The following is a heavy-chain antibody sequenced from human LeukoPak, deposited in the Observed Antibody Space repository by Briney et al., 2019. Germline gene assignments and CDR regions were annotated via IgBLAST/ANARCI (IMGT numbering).Heavy chain of an antibody. J-gene: IGHJ4*02. V-gene: IGHV3-21*01. CDR3: TRDANWAVNDY. CDR1: GFTFSSYS. Sequence: GGSLRLSCAASGFTFSSYSMNWVRQAPGKGLEWVSSISASSNYIYYADSPKGRFTISRDNAKNTVYLQMNSLRVDDTAVYYCTRDANWAVNDYWGQGTLVTVSS. D-gene: IGHD3-16*01. CDR2: ISASSNYI.